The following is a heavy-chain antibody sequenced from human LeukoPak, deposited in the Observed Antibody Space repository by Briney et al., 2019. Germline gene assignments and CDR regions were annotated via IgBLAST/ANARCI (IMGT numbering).Heavy chain of an antibody. V-gene: IGHV3-30*04. CDR1: GFTFSSYA. CDR2: ISYDGSNK. Sequence: PGGSLRLSCAASGFTFSSYAMHWVRQAPGKGLEWVAVISYDGSNKYYADSVKGRFTISRDNSKNTLYLQMNSLRAEDTAVYYCARDRQWELSGYYFDYWGQGTLVTVSS. J-gene: IGHJ4*02. CDR3: ARDRQWELSGYYFDY. D-gene: IGHD1-26*01.